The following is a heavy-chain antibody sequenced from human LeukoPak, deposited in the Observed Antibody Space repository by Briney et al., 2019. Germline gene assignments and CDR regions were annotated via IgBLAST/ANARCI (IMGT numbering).Heavy chain of an antibody. CDR2: INPYNDIT. D-gene: IGHD7-27*01. Sequence: ASVKLSCKASGYTFTASGLCWVRQAPGQGLEWMGWINPYNDITDYAQTFKGRVTMSTDTSTSTAYMELRSLRSDDTAVYYCASRKLGNDYWGQGTLVTVSS. V-gene: IGHV1-18*01. CDR3: ASRKLGNDY. CDR1: GYTFTASG. J-gene: IGHJ4*02.